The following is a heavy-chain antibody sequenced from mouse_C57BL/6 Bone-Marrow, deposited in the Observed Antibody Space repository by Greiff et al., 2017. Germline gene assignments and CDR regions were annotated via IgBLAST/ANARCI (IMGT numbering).Heavy chain of an antibody. D-gene: IGHD1-1*01. V-gene: IGHV1-81*01. CDR3: AITTVVATVDY. CDR2: IYPRSGNT. CDR1: GYTFTSYG. J-gene: IGHJ2*01. Sequence: VQLQQSGAELARPGASVKLSCKASGYTFTSYGISWVKQRTGQGLEWIGEIYPRSGNTYYNEKFKGKATLTADKSSHTAYMELRSLTFDDSAVYFCAITTVVATVDYWGQGTTLTVSS.